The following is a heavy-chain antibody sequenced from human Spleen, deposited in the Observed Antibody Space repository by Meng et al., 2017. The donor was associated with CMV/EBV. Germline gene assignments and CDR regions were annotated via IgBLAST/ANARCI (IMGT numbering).Heavy chain of an antibody. J-gene: IGHJ5*02. CDR1: GGSISTYY. V-gene: IGHV4-59*01. Sequence: GSLRLSCTVSGGSISTYYWYWIRQPPGKGLEWIGYVYYSGTTNYNPSLNSRVNISVDTSKNQFSLKLSSVTAADTAVYYCARGLGGSYGWFDPWGQGTLVTVSS. CDR2: VYYSGTT. D-gene: IGHD1-26*01. CDR3: ARGLGGSYGWFDP.